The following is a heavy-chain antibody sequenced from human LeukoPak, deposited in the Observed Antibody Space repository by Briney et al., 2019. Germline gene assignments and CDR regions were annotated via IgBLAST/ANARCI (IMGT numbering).Heavy chain of an antibody. Sequence: GGSLRLSCAASGFTFSSYSMNWVRQAPGKGLEWVSSISSSSSYIYYADSVKGRFTISRDNAKNSLYLQMNSLRAEDTALYYCARLNTVFDAFDIWGQGTMVTVSS. V-gene: IGHV3-21*04. CDR3: ARLNTVFDAFDI. CDR1: GFTFSSYS. J-gene: IGHJ3*02. CDR2: ISSSSSYI. D-gene: IGHD4-17*01.